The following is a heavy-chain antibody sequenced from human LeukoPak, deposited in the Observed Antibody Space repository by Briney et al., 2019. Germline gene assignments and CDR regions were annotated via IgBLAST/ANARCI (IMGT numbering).Heavy chain of an antibody. Sequence: SVKVSCKASGGTFSSYAISWVRQAPGQGLEWMGRIIPIFGTANYAQKFQGRVTITTDESTSTAYMELSSLRSEDPAVYYCATGQVWGSYYHWGQGTLVTVSS. CDR3: ATGQVWGSYYH. CDR1: GGTFSSYA. D-gene: IGHD3-16*01. CDR2: IIPIFGTA. V-gene: IGHV1-69*05. J-gene: IGHJ5*02.